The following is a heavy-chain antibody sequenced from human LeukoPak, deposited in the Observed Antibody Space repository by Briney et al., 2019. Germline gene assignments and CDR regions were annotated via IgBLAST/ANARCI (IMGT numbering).Heavy chain of an antibody. D-gene: IGHD6-13*01. CDR1: GFTFSSHA. Sequence: GGSLRLSCAASGFTFSSHAMSWVRQAPGKGLEWVAVIWYDGSNKYYADSVKGRFTISRDNSKNTLYLQMNSLRAEDTAVYYCARGLAAAASFYYYGMDVWGQGTTVTVSS. J-gene: IGHJ6*02. V-gene: IGHV3-33*08. CDR2: IWYDGSNK. CDR3: ARGLAAAASFYYYGMDV.